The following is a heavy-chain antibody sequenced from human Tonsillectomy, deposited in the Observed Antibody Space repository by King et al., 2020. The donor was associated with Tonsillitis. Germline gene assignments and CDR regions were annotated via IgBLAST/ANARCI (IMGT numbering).Heavy chain of an antibody. CDR1: GGSISSYY. J-gene: IGHJ4*02. CDR2: IYYSGST. D-gene: IGHD6-19*01. CDR3: ARVGVSSGWYTSPFDY. V-gene: IGHV4-59*01. Sequence: QLQESGPGLVKPSETLSLTCTVSGGSISSYYWSWIRQPPGKGLEWIGYIYYSGSTNYNPSLKSRVTISVDTSKNQFSLKLSSVTAADTAVYYCARVGVSSGWYTSPFDYWGQGTLVTVSS.